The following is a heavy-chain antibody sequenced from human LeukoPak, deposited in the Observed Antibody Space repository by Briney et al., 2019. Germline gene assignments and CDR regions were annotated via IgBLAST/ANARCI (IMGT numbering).Heavy chain of an antibody. CDR3: ARGKDYYDSSGYYY. Sequence: SETLSLTCAVYGGSFSGYYWSWIRQPPGKGLEWIGEINHSGSTNYNPSLTSRVTISVDTSKNQFSLKLSSVTAADTAVYYCARGKDYYDSSGYYYWGQGTLVTVSP. CDR1: GGSFSGYY. CDR2: INHSGST. D-gene: IGHD3-22*01. J-gene: IGHJ4*02. V-gene: IGHV4-34*01.